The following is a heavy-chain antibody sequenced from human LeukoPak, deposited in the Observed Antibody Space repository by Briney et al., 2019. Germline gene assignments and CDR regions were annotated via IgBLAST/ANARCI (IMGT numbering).Heavy chain of an antibody. Sequence: AGGSLRLSCAASGFTVSSNYMSWVRQAPGKGLEWVSVIYSGGRTYYADSVKGRFTISRDNSKNTLYLQMNSLRAEDTTVYYCAKWGLAMTTVTTRGNYWGQGTLVTVPS. CDR1: GFTVSSNY. V-gene: IGHV3-53*01. CDR2: IYSGGRT. J-gene: IGHJ4*02. CDR3: AKWGLAMTTVTTRGNY. D-gene: IGHD4-17*01.